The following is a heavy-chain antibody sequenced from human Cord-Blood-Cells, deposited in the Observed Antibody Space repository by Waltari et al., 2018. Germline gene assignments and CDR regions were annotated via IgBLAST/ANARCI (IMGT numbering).Heavy chain of an antibody. D-gene: IGHD3-9*01. J-gene: IGHJ4*02. CDR1: GFTFSSYA. CDR3: ALVLRYFDWPLDY. V-gene: IGHV3-23*01. CDR2: ISGSGGST. Sequence: EVQLLESGGGLVQPGGSLRLSCAASGFTFSSYAMSWVRQAPGKGVEWVSAISGSGGSTYYADSVKGRFTISRDNSKNTLYLQMNSLRAEDTAVYYCALVLRYFDWPLDYWGQGTLVTVSS.